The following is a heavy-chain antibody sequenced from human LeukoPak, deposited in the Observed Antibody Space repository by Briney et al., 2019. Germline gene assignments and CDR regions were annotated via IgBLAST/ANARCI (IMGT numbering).Heavy chain of an antibody. CDR1: GFTFSSYW. V-gene: IGHV4-34*01. Sequence: PGGSLRLSCAASGFTFSSYWMHWVRQVPGKGLEWIGEINHSGSTNYNPSLKSRATISVDTSKNQFSLKLSSVTAADTAVYYCARGVGSSSDYWGQGTLVTVSS. CDR2: INHSGST. D-gene: IGHD6-6*01. CDR3: ARGVGSSSDY. J-gene: IGHJ4*02.